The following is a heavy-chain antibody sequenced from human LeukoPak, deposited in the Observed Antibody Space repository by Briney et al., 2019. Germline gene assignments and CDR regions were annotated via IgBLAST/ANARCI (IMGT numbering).Heavy chain of an antibody. Sequence: PGGSLRLSCAASGFTFSNYKMNWARQAPGKGLEWVSYISRSGSIIYYSDSVKGRFTISRDYAKNSLYLQMNSLRAEDTAVYYCARDVGYFWGQGTLVTVSS. V-gene: IGHV3-48*03. CDR2: ISRSGSII. J-gene: IGHJ4*02. D-gene: IGHD6-13*01. CDR1: GFTFSNYK. CDR3: ARDVGYF.